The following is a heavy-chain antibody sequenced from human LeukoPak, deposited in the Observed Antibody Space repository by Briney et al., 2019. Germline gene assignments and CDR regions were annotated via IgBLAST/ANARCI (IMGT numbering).Heavy chain of an antibody. V-gene: IGHV4-31*03. Sequence: SQTLSLTCTVSGGSISSGGYYWSWIRQHPGKGLEWIGYIYYSGSTYYNPSLKSRVTISVDTSKNQFSLKLSSVTAADTAVYYCARHDRYLTAHIVVVPAAPFDPWGQGTLVTVSS. CDR2: IYYSGST. CDR1: GGSISSGGYY. D-gene: IGHD2-2*01. CDR3: ARHDRYLTAHIVVVPAAPFDP. J-gene: IGHJ5*02.